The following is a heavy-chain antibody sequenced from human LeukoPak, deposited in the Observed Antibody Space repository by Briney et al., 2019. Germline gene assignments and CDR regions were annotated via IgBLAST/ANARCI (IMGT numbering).Heavy chain of an antibody. CDR3: ARLRSVYYFDY. CDR1: VGSISSYY. Sequence: SETLSLTCTVSVGSISSYYWSWIRQPAGKGLEWIGSIYYSGSTYYNPSLKSRVTISVDTSKNQFSLKLSSVTAADTAVYYCARLRSVYYFDYWGQGTLVTVSS. J-gene: IGHJ4*02. V-gene: IGHV4-59*05. D-gene: IGHD3-16*01. CDR2: IYYSGST.